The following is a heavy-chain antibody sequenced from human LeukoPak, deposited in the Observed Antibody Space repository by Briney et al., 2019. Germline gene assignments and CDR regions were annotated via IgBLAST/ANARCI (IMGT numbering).Heavy chain of an antibody. CDR2: VSYDGTNA. Sequence: GGSLRLSCAASGFTFSYYAIHWVRQAPGKGLEWVAVVSYDGTNAFYADSVKGRFTVSRDNSKNTVYLQMSGLKSEDTAIYYCAKAPRVQAASGSYYLAGDWFDPWGQGTLVTVSS. J-gene: IGHJ5*02. CDR3: AKAPRVQAASGSYYLAGDWFDP. V-gene: IGHV3-30-3*01. D-gene: IGHD3-10*01. CDR1: GFTFSYYA.